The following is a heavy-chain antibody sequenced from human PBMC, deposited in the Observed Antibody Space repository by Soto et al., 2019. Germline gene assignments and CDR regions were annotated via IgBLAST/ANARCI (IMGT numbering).Heavy chain of an antibody. CDR3: AGHRGYSGYHLDY. V-gene: IGHV4-39*01. CDR1: GGSISSSSYY. J-gene: IGHJ4*02. CDR2: IYYSGST. D-gene: IGHD5-12*01. Sequence: QLQLQESGPGLVKPSETLSLTCTVSGGSISSSSYYWGWIRQPPGKGLEWIGSIYYSGSTYYNPSLKSRDTIAVDTSKNQFSLKLSSVTAADTAVYYCAGHRGYSGYHLDYWGQGTLVTVSS.